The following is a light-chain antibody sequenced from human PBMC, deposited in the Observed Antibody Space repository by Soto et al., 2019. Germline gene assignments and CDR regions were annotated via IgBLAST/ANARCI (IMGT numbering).Light chain of an antibody. J-gene: IGKJ1*01. Sequence: DIQMTQSPSTLSASVGDRVTITCRASQCISRWLAWYQQKPGKAPKVLIWDATSLQRGVPSRFSGSGSGTEFTLTISSLQPDDFATYYGQQYNGYSTWTFGQGTKVEIK. CDR3: QQYNGYSTWT. CDR2: DAT. V-gene: IGKV1-5*01. CDR1: QCISRW.